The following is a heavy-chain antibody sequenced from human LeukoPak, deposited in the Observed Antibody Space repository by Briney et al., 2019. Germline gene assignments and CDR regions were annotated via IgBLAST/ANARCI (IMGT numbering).Heavy chain of an antibody. D-gene: IGHD6-19*01. CDR2: ISSSGSTI. Sequence: PGGSLRLSCAASGFTFSDYYMSWIRQAPGKGLEWVSYISSSGSTIYYADSVKGRFTISRDNAKNSLYLQMNSLRAEDTAVYYCARATAVAGTSPYDAFDIWGQGTMVTVSS. CDR3: ARATAVAGTSPYDAFDI. V-gene: IGHV3-11*04. CDR1: GFTFSDYY. J-gene: IGHJ3*02.